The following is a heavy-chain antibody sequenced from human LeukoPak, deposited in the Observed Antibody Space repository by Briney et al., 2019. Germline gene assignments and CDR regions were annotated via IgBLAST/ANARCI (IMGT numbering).Heavy chain of an antibody. D-gene: IGHD6-19*01. J-gene: IGHJ3*02. Sequence: PGGSLRLSCAASGFTFRSYGMHWVRQAPGKGLEWVAFIRYDGSNNDYADSVKGRFTISRDNSKNTLYLQMNSLRAEDTAVYYCARAVSSASPASDIWGQGTMVTV. V-gene: IGHV3-30*02. CDR1: GFTFRSYG. CDR3: ARAVSSASPASDI. CDR2: IRYDGSNN.